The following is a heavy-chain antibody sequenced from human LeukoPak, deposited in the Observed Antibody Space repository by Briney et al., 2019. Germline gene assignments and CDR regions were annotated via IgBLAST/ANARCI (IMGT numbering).Heavy chain of an antibody. CDR3: ARGPGRIAAAGYNY. V-gene: IGHV1-18*01. D-gene: IGHD6-13*01. CDR2: ISAYNGNT. J-gene: IGHJ4*02. CDR1: GGTFSSYG. Sequence: ASVKVSCKASGGTFSSYGISWVRQAPGQGLEWMGWISAYNGNTNYAQKLQGRVTMTTDTSTSTAYMELRSLRSDDTAVYYCARGPGRIAAAGYNYWGQGTLVTVSS.